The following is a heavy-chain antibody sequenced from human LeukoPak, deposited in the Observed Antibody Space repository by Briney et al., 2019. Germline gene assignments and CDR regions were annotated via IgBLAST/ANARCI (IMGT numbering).Heavy chain of an antibody. V-gene: IGHV3-30-3*01. Sequence: GGSLRLSCAVSGFTVSAHYMSWVRQAPGKGLEWVAVISYDGSNKYYADSVKGRFTISRDNSKNTLYLQMNSLRAEDTAVYYCARDLYLFDYWGQGTLVTVSS. CDR1: GFTVSAHY. CDR3: ARDLYLFDY. J-gene: IGHJ4*02. CDR2: ISYDGSNK.